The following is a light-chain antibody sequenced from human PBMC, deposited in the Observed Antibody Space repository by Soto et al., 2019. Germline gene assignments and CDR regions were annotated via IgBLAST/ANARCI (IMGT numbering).Light chain of an antibody. J-gene: IGLJ1*01. Sequence: QSVLTQPPSAPGSPGQSFTISCTGTSSDVGGYNYVSWYQQHPGKAPKLMIYEVSKRPSGVPDRFSGSKSGNTASLTVSGLQAEDEADYYCSSYAGSNNPYVFGTGTKVTVL. CDR3: SSYAGSNNPYV. CDR1: SSDVGGYNY. CDR2: EVS. V-gene: IGLV2-8*01.